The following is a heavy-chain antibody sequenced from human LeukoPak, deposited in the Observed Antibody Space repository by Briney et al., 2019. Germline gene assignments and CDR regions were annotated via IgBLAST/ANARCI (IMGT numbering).Heavy chain of an antibody. D-gene: IGHD6-13*01. V-gene: IGHV4-61*02. CDR3: ARGLQLVRHWFDP. CDR1: GGSISSGSYY. CDR2: IYTSGST. Sequence: SETLSLTCTVSGGSISSGSYYWSWIRQPAGKGLEWIGRIYTSGSTNYNPSLKSRVTISVDTSKNQFSLKLSSVTAADTAVYYCARGLQLVRHWFDPWGQGTLVTVSS. J-gene: IGHJ5*02.